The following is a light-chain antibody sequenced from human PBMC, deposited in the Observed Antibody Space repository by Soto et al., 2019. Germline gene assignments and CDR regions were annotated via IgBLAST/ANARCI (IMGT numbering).Light chain of an antibody. Sequence: EIVMTQSPATLSVSPGERATLSCRASQSVSTNLAWYQQKPGQAPRLLMYGASTRATGIPARFSGSGSGTEFTLTISSLQSEDFAVYYCPQYHNWPPYTFGQGTKLEI. J-gene: IGKJ2*01. V-gene: IGKV3-15*01. CDR3: PQYHNWPPYT. CDR2: GAS. CDR1: QSVSTN.